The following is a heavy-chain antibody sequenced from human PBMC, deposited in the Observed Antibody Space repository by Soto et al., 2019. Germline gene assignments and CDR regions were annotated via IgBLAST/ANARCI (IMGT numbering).Heavy chain of an antibody. D-gene: IGHD3-16*01. J-gene: IGHJ4*02. CDR1: GGSFSGYF. Sequence: PSETLSLTCPVYGGSFSGYFGSWIRQPPGKGLEWIGEIFHGGSTNYSPSRMSRVTISVDTSKNQFPRELTSVTAADTAVYYCARPHYHDNPFYYYFYSWGQATLVTVS. CDR3: ARPHYHDNPFYYYFYS. CDR2: IFHGGST. V-gene: IGHV4-34*12.